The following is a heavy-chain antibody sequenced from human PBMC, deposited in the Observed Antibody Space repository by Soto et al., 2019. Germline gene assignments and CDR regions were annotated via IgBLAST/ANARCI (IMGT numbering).Heavy chain of an antibody. J-gene: IGHJ4*02. CDR1: GGTFSSYL. D-gene: IGHD2-15*01. CDR3: ARLGSEGLLGGGDF. V-gene: IGHV1-69*06. Sequence: QVQLVQSGAEVKKPGSSVKVSCKASGGTFSSYLIAWVRQSPGRGLEWMGGIMPIFAATTYAQRFQGRLTISADKSPAPAHMGLGSLTSEDTAVYYCARLGSEGLLGGGDFWGQGTLVTVSA. CDR2: IMPIFAAT.